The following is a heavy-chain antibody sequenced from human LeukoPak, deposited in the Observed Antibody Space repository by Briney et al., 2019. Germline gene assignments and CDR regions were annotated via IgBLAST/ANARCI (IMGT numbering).Heavy chain of an antibody. J-gene: IGHJ6*03. V-gene: IGHV4-39*01. CDR1: GVSISSSNSY. CDR2: IYYSGNT. Sequence: PSETLSLTCTVSGVSISSSNSYWGWIRQPPGKGLEWIGSIYYSGNTYYNASLKSQVSISIDTSKNQFSLRLTSVTAADTAVYYCASLVRDYYYYMDVWGKGTTVTVSS. D-gene: IGHD3-10*01. CDR3: ASLVRDYYYYMDV.